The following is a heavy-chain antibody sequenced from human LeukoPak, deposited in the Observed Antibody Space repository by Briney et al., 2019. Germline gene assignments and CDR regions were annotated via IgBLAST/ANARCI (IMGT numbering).Heavy chain of an antibody. Sequence: SETLSLTCTVSGYSISSGYYWGWIRQPPGKGLEWIGSIYHSGSTYYNPSLKSRVTISVDPSKNQFSLKLSSVTAADTAVYYCAREDYDFWSGYLFRGFDPWGQGTLVTVSS. CDR3: AREDYDFWSGYLFRGFDP. CDR2: IYHSGST. V-gene: IGHV4-38-2*02. D-gene: IGHD3-3*01. J-gene: IGHJ5*02. CDR1: GYSISSGYY.